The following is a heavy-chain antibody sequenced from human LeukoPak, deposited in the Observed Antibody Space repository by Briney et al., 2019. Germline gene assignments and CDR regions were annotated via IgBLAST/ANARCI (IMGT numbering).Heavy chain of an antibody. V-gene: IGHV4-30-4*08. CDR2: FYYSGST. J-gene: IGHJ4*02. D-gene: IGHD2-2*01. CDR3: ARDRVRGVVVPAAPPR. CDR1: GGSISSGDYY. Sequence: PSQTLSLTCTVSGGSISSGDYYWSWIRPPPGQGLEWVGYFYYSGSTYYNPSLKSRVTISVDTSKNQFSLKLSSVTAADTAVYYCARDRVRGVVVPAAPPRWGQGTLVTVSS.